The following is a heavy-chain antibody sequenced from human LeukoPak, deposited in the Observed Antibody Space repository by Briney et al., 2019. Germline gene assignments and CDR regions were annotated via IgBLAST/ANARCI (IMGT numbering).Heavy chain of an antibody. V-gene: IGHV3-48*03. CDR2: ISSSGSTI. CDR3: ARATSYYYDSSGMDP. Sequence: GGSLRLSCAASGFTFSSYEMNWVRQAPGKGLEWVSYISSSGSTIYYVDSVKGRFTISRDNAKNSLYLQMNSLRAEDTAVYYCARATSYYYDSSGMDPWGQGTLVTVSS. D-gene: IGHD3-22*01. CDR1: GFTFSSYE. J-gene: IGHJ5*02.